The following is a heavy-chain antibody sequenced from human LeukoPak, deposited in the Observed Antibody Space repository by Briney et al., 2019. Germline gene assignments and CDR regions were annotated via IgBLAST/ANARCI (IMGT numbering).Heavy chain of an antibody. CDR2: IFYSGST. D-gene: IGHD5-18*01. Sequence: SETLSLTCTVSGGSISSGDYYWSWIRQPPGKGLEWIGYIFYSGSTYYTPSLKSRITVSVDTSKNNFSLKLSSVTAADTAVYYCASGRRGYSYGLFDYWGQGILVTVSS. CDR3: ASGRRGYSYGLFDY. V-gene: IGHV4-30-4*01. CDR1: GGSISSGDYY. J-gene: IGHJ4*02.